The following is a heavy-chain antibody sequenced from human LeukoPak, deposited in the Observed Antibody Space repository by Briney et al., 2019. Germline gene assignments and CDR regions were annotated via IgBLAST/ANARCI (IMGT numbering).Heavy chain of an antibody. Sequence: PGGSLRLSCAATGFTFSDYYMSWIRQAPGKGLEWVSYISSSGSTIYYADSVKGRFTISRDNAKNSLYLQMNSLRAEDTAVYYCASPATYYGSGSYYYWGQGTLVTVSS. J-gene: IGHJ4*02. D-gene: IGHD3-10*01. CDR1: GFTFSDYY. V-gene: IGHV3-11*01. CDR2: ISSSGSTI. CDR3: ASPATYYGSGSYYY.